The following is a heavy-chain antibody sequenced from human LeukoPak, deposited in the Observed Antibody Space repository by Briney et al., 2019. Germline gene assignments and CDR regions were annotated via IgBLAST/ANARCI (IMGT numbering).Heavy chain of an antibody. Sequence: GASVKVSCKASGYTFTGYYMHWVRQAPGQGLEWMGWINPNSGGTNYAQKFQGRVTMTRDTSISTAYMELSRLRSDDTAVYYCARDGAQKDYYYYYYMDVWGKGTTVTVSS. D-gene: IGHD4-17*01. CDR1: GYTFTGYY. V-gene: IGHV1-2*02. CDR2: INPNSGGT. CDR3: ARDGAQKDYYYYYYMDV. J-gene: IGHJ6*03.